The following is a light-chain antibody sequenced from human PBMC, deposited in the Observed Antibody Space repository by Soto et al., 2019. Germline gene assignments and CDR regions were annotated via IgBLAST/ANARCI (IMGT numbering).Light chain of an antibody. CDR1: QGISNY. J-gene: IGKJ3*01. V-gene: IGKV1-27*01. CDR2: AAS. CDR3: QKYNSAPPFT. Sequence: DIQMTQSPSSLSASVGDRVTITCRASQGISNYLAWYQQKPGKVPKLLIHAASTLQSGVPSRFSGSGSGTDFTLTISSLQPEDVATYYCQKYNSAPPFTFGPGTKVDIK.